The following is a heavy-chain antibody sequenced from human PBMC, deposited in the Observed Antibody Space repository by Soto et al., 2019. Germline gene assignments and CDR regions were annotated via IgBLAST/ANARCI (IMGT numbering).Heavy chain of an antibody. CDR2: IYRPGAI. D-gene: IGHD3-10*01. J-gene: IGHJ6*02. CDR1: GFTVPTNY. Sequence: GGSLRLSCAASGFTVPTNYMTWVRQAPGKGLEWVSVIYRPGAIYYPDSVRGRFTASRDYSHNTLYLQMDSLRVEDTAVYYCARDSGLIRGSYGVDVWGPGTTVTVSS. CDR3: ARDSGLIRGSYGVDV. V-gene: IGHV3-53*01.